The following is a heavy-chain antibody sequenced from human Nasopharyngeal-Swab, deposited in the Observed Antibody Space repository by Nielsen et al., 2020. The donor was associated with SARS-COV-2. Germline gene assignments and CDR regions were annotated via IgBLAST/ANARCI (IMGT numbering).Heavy chain of an antibody. V-gene: IGHV3-20*04. CDR1: GFTFDDYG. CDR2: INWNGGST. CDR3: ASEQIYILSDDAFDI. J-gene: IGHJ3*02. D-gene: IGHD3-10*01. Sequence: GESLKISCAASGFTFDDYGMSWVRQAPGKGLEWVSGINWNGGSTGYADSVKGRFTISRDNAKNYLYLQMNSLGAEDTAFYYCASEQIYILSDDAFDIWGQGTMVTVSS.